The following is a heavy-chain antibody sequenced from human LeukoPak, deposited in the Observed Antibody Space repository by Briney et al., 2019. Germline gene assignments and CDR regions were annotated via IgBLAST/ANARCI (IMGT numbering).Heavy chain of an antibody. V-gene: IGHV3-48*04. J-gene: IGHJ3*02. CDR1: GFTFSSYS. CDR3: ARDQEELLYAFDI. D-gene: IGHD1-26*01. CDR2: ISSSSSTI. Sequence: GGSLRLSCAASGFTFSSYSMNWVRQAPGKGLEWVAYISSSSSTIYYADSVKGRFTISRDNAKNSLYLQMNSLRAEDTAVYYCARDQEELLYAFDIWGQGTMVTVSS.